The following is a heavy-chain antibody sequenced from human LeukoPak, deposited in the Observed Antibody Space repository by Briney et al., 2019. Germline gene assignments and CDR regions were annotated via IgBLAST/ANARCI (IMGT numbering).Heavy chain of an antibody. Sequence: GGSLRLPCAASGFTFSSYSMNWVRQAPGKGLEWVSSISSSSSYIYYADSVKGRFTISRDNAKNSLYLQMNSLRAEDTAVYYCASIAVAGKEGNYWGQGTLVTVSS. V-gene: IGHV3-21*01. CDR1: GFTFSSYS. CDR2: ISSSSSYI. D-gene: IGHD6-19*01. CDR3: ASIAVAGKEGNY. J-gene: IGHJ4*02.